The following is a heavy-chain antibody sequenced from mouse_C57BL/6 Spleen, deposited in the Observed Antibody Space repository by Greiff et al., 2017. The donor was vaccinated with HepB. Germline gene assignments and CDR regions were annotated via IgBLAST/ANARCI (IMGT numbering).Heavy chain of an antibody. Sequence: EVKLVESEGGLVQPGSSMKLSCTASGFTFSDYYMAWVRQVPEKGLEWVANINYDGSSTYYLDSLKSRFIISRDNAKNILYLQMSSLKSEDTATYYCARDRGGPYWYFDVWGTGTTVTVSS. V-gene: IGHV5-16*01. CDR2: INYDGSST. CDR3: ARDRGGPYWYFDV. CDR1: GFTFSDYY. J-gene: IGHJ1*03.